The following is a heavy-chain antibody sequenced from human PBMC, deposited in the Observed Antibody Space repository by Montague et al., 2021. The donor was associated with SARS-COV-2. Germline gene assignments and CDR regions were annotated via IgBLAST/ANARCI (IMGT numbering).Heavy chain of an antibody. Sequence: SETLSITCAVSGGSINSSNWWSWVRQPPGEGLEWIGQIFHSGITNYNPSLESRVTISVDKSKNQFSLRLSSVTAADTAVYYCARGRLVGDGSGWYCFDYWGQGTLVTVSS. J-gene: IGHJ4*02. CDR3: ARGRLVGDGSGWYCFDY. V-gene: IGHV4-4*02. CDR2: IFHSGIT. D-gene: IGHD2-15*01. CDR1: GGSINSSNW.